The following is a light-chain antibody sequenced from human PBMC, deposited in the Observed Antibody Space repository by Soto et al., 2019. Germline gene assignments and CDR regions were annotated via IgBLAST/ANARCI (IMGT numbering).Light chain of an antibody. CDR2: DVS. CDR1: SSDVGGYNY. J-gene: IGLJ2*01. Sequence: QSALTQPASVSGSPGQSITISCTGTSSDVGGYNYVSWYQQHPGKAPKLMIYDVSNRPSGVSNRFSGSKSGNTASLTISGLQAEDEADYYCSSYTSSSRGVFGGGTKDTVL. CDR3: SSYTSSSRGV. V-gene: IGLV2-14*01.